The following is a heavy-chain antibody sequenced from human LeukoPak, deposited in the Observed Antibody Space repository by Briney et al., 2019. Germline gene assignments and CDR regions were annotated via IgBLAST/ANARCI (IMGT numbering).Heavy chain of an antibody. J-gene: IGHJ4*02. V-gene: IGHV3-7*03. CDR3: ARDVFGELDY. CDR1: GFTFSSYL. D-gene: IGHD3-10*01. CDR2: IKQDGSEK. Sequence: RGSLRLSCAASGFTFSSYLMSWVRQAPGKGLEWVANIKQDGSEKYYVDSVRGRFTISRDNAKNSLYLQMNSLRAEDTAVYYCARDVFGELDYWGQGTLVTVSS.